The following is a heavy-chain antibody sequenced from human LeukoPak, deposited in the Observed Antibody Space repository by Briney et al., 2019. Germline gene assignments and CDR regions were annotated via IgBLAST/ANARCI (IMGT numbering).Heavy chain of an antibody. V-gene: IGHV3-21*01. J-gene: IGHJ1*01. CDR2: ISSSNSYI. D-gene: IGHD5-12*01. CDR1: GFTFSSKR. Sequence: GGPRKLSCQPPGFTFSSKRINWARQPPGRGLEWVSSISSSNSYIYNADSVKGRFTVSRDNAENSLYLQMNSLRDEDTAVYYCARDRYALQYWGQGTLVTVSS. CDR3: ARDRYALQY.